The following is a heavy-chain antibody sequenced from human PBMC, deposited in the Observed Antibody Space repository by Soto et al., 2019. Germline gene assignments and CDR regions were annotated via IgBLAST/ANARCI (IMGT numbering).Heavy chain of an antibody. V-gene: IGHV3-21*01. CDR3: ARLVYTGTRLKYSGAFDI. Sequence: PGGSLRLSCAASGFTFSSYSMNWVRQAPGKGLEWVSSIISSSSTSYADSVKGRFTISRDNAKNTLYLQMNSLRAEDTAVYYCARLVYTGTRLKYSGAFDIWGQGTMVTVSS. J-gene: IGHJ3*02. CDR2: IISSSST. CDR1: GFTFSSYS. D-gene: IGHD5-12*01.